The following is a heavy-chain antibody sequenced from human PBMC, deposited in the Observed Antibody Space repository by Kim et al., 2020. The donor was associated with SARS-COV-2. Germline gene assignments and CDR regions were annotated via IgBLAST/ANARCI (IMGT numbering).Heavy chain of an antibody. CDR1: GDSSGSYS. Sequence: SVKVSCKASGDSSGSYSISWVRQAPGQGLEWMGNIIPFYGTANYAQKFQGRVTITADESTNTAYLEVRSLRSEDTAVYYCANDETRDGYSARYYYGMDVWGQGTTVTVSS. J-gene: IGHJ6*02. CDR2: IIPFYGTA. V-gene: IGHV1-69*13. D-gene: IGHD4-4*01. CDR3: ANDETRDGYSARYYYGMDV.